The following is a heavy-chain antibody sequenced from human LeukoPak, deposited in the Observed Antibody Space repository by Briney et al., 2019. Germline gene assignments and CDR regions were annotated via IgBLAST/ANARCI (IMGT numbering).Heavy chain of an antibody. Sequence: GGSLRLSCAASGFTFSSYWMHWVRQAPGKGLVWVSRINGDGSTTTYVDSVKGRFTISRDNAKNTVYLQMNSLRVDDTAVYYCARTYDFGRGPPGDAFDNWGPGTLVTVSS. D-gene: IGHD3-3*01. CDR3: ARTYDFGRGPPGDAFDN. CDR2: INGDGSTT. CDR1: GFTFSSYW. V-gene: IGHV3-74*01. J-gene: IGHJ3*02.